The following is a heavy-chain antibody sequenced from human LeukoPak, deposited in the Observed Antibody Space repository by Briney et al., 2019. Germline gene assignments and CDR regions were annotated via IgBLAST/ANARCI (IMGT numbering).Heavy chain of an antibody. J-gene: IGHJ4*02. V-gene: IGHV3-23*01. CDR3: ARDKDVYFDY. Sequence: PGGPLRLSCAASGFTFSSYAMSWVRQAAGKGLEWVSAISASGGSTYYADSVKGRFTISRDNSKNTLYLQMNSLRVEDTAVYYCARDKDVYFDYWGQGTLVTVSS. CDR1: GFTFSSYA. CDR2: ISASGGST.